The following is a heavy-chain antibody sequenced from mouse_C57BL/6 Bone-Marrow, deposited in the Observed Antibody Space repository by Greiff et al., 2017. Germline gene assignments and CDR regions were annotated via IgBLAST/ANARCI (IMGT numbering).Heavy chain of an antibody. CDR2: INPSSGYT. D-gene: IGHD3-2*02. CDR1: GYTFTSYW. J-gene: IGHJ2*01. CDR3: ARPTAQALFDD. V-gene: IGHV1-7*01. Sequence: QVQLQQSGAELAKPGASVKLSCKASGYTFTSYWMHWVKQRPGQGLEWIGYINPSSGYTKYNQKFKDKAILTADKSSSTAYMQLSSLTYEDSAVYYCARPTAQALFDDWGKGTTLTVSS.